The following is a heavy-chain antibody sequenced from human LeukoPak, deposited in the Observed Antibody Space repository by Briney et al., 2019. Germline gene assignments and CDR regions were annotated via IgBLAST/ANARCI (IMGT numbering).Heavy chain of an antibody. V-gene: IGHV3-48*01. CDR1: GFTFSSYS. CDR2: ISSSSTI. Sequence: GGSLRLSCAASGFTFSSYSMNWVRQAPGKGLEWVSYISSSSTIYYADSVKGRFTISRDNAKNSLYLQMNSLRAEDTAVYYCARDDCSGGSCYSDYYYYGMDVWGQGTTVTVSS. D-gene: IGHD2-15*01. CDR3: ARDDCSGGSCYSDYYYYGMDV. J-gene: IGHJ6*02.